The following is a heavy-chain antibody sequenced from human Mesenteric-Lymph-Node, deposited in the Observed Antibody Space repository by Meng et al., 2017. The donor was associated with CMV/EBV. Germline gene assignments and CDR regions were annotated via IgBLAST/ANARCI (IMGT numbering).Heavy chain of an antibody. CDR1: GFTFSSYS. D-gene: IGHD7-27*01. Sequence: GESLKISCAASGFTFSSYSMNWVRQAPGKGLEWVSSISSSSYIYYADSVKGRFTISRDNAKNSLYLQMNSLRAEDTAVYYCARTPTGTHGYYFDYWGQGTLVTVSS. CDR3: ARTPTGTHGYYFDY. CDR2: ISSSSYI. V-gene: IGHV3-21*01. J-gene: IGHJ4*02.